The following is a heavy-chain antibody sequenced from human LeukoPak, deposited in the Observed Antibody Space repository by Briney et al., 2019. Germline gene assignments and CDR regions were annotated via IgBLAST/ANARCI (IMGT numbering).Heavy chain of an antibody. D-gene: IGHD6-13*01. Sequence: SETLSLTCTVSGGSISSYYWSWIRQPAGKGLEWIGRIYTSGSTNYNPSLKSRVTMSVDTSKNQFSLKLSSVTAADTAVYYCARGRLRGAAAGAFDYWGQGTLVTVSS. CDR3: ARGRLRGAAAGAFDY. CDR2: IYTSGST. J-gene: IGHJ4*02. CDR1: GGSISSYY. V-gene: IGHV4-4*07.